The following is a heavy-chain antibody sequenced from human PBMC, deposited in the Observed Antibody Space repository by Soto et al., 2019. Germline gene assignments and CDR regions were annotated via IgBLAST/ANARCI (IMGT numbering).Heavy chain of an antibody. CDR1: GGSISSSSYY. Sequence: PSETLSLTCTVSGGSISSSSYYWGWIRQPPGKGLEWIGSIYYSGSTYYNPSLKSRVTISVDTSKNQFSLKLSSVTAADTAVYYCARGLGFGELSYYYYMDVWGKGTTVTVSS. V-gene: IGHV4-39*01. J-gene: IGHJ6*03. CDR3: ARGLGFGELSYYYYMDV. D-gene: IGHD3-10*01. CDR2: IYYSGST.